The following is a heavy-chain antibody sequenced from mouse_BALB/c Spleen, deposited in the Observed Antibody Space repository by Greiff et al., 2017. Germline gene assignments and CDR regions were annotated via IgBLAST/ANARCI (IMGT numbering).Heavy chain of an antibody. CDR1: GYSITGGYS. J-gene: IGHJ3*01. V-gene: IGHV3-1*02. D-gene: IGHD5-5*01. CDR3: AAHYPWFAY. CDR2: IHYSGST. Sequence: EVQLVESGPDLVKPSQSLSLTCTVTGYSITGGYSWHWIRQFPGNKLEWMGYIHYSGSTNYNPSLKSRISITRDTSKNQFFLQLNSVTTEDTATYYCAAHYPWFAYWGQGTLVTVSA.